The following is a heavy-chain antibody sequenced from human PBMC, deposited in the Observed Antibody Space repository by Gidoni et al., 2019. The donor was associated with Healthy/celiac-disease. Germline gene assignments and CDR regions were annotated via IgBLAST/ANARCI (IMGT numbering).Heavy chain of an antibody. CDR3: ASSLEAAEFDP. CDR1: GGSISSSY. V-gene: IGHV4-59*01. Sequence: QVQLQESGPGLVTPSETLSLTCTAPGGSISSSYWNWIRQPPGKGLEWIGYIYYSGSTNYNPSLKSRVTISVDTSKNQFSLKLSSVTAADTAVYYCASSLEAAEFDPWGQGTLVTVSS. D-gene: IGHD6-13*01. CDR2: IYYSGST. J-gene: IGHJ5*02.